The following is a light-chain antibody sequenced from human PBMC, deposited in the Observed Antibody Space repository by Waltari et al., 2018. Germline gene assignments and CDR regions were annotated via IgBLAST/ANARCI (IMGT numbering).Light chain of an antibody. CDR1: SSDVGSYNL. J-gene: IGLJ1*01. CDR2: EGS. V-gene: IGLV2-23*01. CDR3: CSYAGSRV. Sequence: QSALTQPASVPGSPRPSITIPCTGTSSDVGSYNLVSWYQQHPGKAPKLMIYEGSKRPSGVSNRFSGSKSGNTASLTISGLQAEDEADYYCCSYAGSRVFGTGTKVTVL.